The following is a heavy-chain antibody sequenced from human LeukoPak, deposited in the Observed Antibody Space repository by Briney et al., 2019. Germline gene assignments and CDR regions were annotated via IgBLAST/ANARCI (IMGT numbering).Heavy chain of an antibody. CDR1: GYTFTSYG. V-gene: IGHV1-18*01. Sequence: GASVKVSCKASGYTFTSYGISWVRQAPGQGLEWMGWISAYNGNTNYAQKLQGRVTMTTDTSTGTAYMELRSLRSDDTAVYYCAREIAAANYYYYMDVWGKGTTVTISS. CDR3: AREIAAANYYYYMDV. D-gene: IGHD6-13*01. J-gene: IGHJ6*03. CDR2: ISAYNGNT.